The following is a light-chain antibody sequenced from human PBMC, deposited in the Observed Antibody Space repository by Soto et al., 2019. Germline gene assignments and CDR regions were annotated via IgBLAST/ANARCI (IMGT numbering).Light chain of an antibody. CDR1: SSDVGGYNY. CDR3: SSYTSSSTPGV. CDR2: EVS. V-gene: IGLV2-14*01. Sequence: ALTQPASVSGSPGQSITISCTGTSSDVGGYNYVSWYQQHPGKAPKLMIYEVSNRPSGVSNRFSGSKSGNTASLTISGLQAEDEADYYCSSYTSSSTPGVFGGGTKVTVL. J-gene: IGLJ2*01.